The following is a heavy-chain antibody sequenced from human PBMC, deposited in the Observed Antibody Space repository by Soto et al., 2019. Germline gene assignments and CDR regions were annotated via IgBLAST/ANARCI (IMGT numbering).Heavy chain of an antibody. CDR3: VKDMARGGNYGPFDF. D-gene: IGHD3-22*01. CDR2: IKQDGSEK. CDR1: GFTFSSYA. J-gene: IGHJ4*01. Sequence: GGSLRLSCAASGFTFSSYAMHWVRQAPGKGLEWVANIKQDGSEKYYVDSVKGRFTISRDNSNNSLYLQMHSLTAEDTALYYCVKDMARGGNYGPFDFCGHGTLVTVSS. V-gene: IGHV3-7*05.